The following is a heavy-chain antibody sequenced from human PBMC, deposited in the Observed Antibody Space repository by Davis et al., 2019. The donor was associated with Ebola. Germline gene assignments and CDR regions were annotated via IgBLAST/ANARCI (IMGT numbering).Heavy chain of an antibody. CDR1: NDSLNIYY. CDR3: ARAPVGYYIDV. J-gene: IGHJ6*03. CDR2: IHYSGST. Sequence: LSCTVSNDSLNIYYWAWIRQPPGKGLEWVGFIHYSGSTSYKSSLHSRLTMAVDRSKNQFSLRLSSVTAADSAVYYCARAPVGYYIDVWGKGTTVTVSS. V-gene: IGHV4-59*01.